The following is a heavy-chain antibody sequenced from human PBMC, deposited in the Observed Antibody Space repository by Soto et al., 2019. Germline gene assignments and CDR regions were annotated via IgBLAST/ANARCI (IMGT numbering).Heavy chain of an antibody. CDR2: IYYSGST. J-gene: IGHJ6*03. CDR3: ARGDIVVVPAQFHATGAYYYYYMDV. D-gene: IGHD2-2*01. Sequence: QVQLQESGPGLVKPSETLSLTCTVSGGSISSYYWSWIRQPPGKGLEWIGYIYYSGSTNYNPSLKSRVNISVDTSKNQFSLKLSSVTAADTAVYYCARGDIVVVPAQFHATGAYYYYYMDVWGKGTTVTVSS. V-gene: IGHV4-59*01. CDR1: GGSISSYY.